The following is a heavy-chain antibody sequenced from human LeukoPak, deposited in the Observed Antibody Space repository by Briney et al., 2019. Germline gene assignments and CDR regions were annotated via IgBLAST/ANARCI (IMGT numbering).Heavy chain of an antibody. J-gene: IGHJ4*02. CDR2: ISYDGSNK. Sequence: QPGGSLRLSCAASGFTFSSYAMHWVRQASGKGLEWVAVISYDGSNKYYADSVKGRFTISRDNSKNTLYLQMNSLRAEDTAVYYCARSHRSGGFDYWGQGTLVTVSS. CDR3: ARSHRSGGFDY. V-gene: IGHV3-30*04. CDR1: GFTFSSYA. D-gene: IGHD6-19*01.